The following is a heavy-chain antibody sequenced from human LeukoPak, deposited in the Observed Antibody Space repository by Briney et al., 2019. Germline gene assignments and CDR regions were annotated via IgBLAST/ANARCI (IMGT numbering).Heavy chain of an antibody. J-gene: IGHJ4*02. CDR1: GFTFSSYG. D-gene: IGHD6-19*01. CDR3: ASQGYSSGWSLN. Sequence: PGGSLRLSCAASGFTFSSYGMHWVRPAPGKGLEWVAVISYDGSNKYYADSVKGRFTISRDNSKNTLYLQMNSLRAEDTAVYYCASQGYSSGWSLNWGEGTLVTVSS. CDR2: ISYDGSNK. V-gene: IGHV3-30*03.